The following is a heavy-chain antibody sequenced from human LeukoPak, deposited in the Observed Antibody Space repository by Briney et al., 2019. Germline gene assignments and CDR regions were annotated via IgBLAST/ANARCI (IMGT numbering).Heavy chain of an antibody. D-gene: IGHD3-22*01. J-gene: IGHJ4*02. Sequence: SETLSLTCTVSGGSISSSSYYWGWIRQPPGKGLEWIGSIYYSGSTYYNPSLKSRVTISVDTSKNQFSLKLSSATAADTAVYYCARDRYYYDSSGCYDYWGQGTLVTVSS. CDR1: GGSISSSSYY. CDR2: IYYSGST. V-gene: IGHV4-39*07. CDR3: ARDRYYYDSSGCYDY.